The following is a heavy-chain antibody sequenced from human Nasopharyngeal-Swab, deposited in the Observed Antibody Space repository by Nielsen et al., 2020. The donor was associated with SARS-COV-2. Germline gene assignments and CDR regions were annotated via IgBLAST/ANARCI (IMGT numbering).Heavy chain of an antibody. V-gene: IGHV3-11*06. CDR2: ISSGSSYT. CDR3: ARYSTYCSGGTCYNPLHY. D-gene: IGHD2-15*01. CDR1: GFTFSDYY. J-gene: IGHJ4*02. Sequence: GESLKISCAASGFTFSDYYMTWIRQAPGKGLDWVSYISSGSSYTNYADSVRGRFTISRDNAKNSPYLQMNSLRAEDTAIYYCARYSTYCSGGTCYNPLHYWGQGTLVTVSS.